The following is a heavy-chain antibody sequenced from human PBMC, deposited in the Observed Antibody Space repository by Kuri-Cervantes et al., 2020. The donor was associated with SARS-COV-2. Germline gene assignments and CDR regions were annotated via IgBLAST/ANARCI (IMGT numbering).Heavy chain of an antibody. CDR2: IYWNDDK. V-gene: IGHV2-5*01. CDR1: GFSLSTSGVG. D-gene: IGHD3-22*01. CDR3: AHWRADTMIVVDTDGLRWDV. J-gene: IGHJ6*02. Sequence: SGPTLVQPTQTLTLTCTFSGFSLSTSGVGVGWIRQPPGKAPEWLALIYWNDDKRYSPSLKSRLTITKDTSKNQVVLTMANMDPVDTATYYCAHWRADTMIVVDTDGLRWDVWGQGTMVTVSS.